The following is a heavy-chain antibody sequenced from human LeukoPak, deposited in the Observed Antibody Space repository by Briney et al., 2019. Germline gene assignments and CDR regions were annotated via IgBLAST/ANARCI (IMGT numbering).Heavy chain of an antibody. CDR2: IYYSGRT. V-gene: IGHV4-39*01. Sequence: SETLSLTCTVSGGSISSSSYYWGWIRQPPGKGLEWIGGIYYSGRTYYNPSLKSRVTISVDTSKNQFSLNLRFVTAADTAVYYCARYHDSSDYWGQGTLVTVSS. J-gene: IGHJ4*02. CDR1: GGSISSSSYY. CDR3: ARYHDSSDY. D-gene: IGHD3-22*01.